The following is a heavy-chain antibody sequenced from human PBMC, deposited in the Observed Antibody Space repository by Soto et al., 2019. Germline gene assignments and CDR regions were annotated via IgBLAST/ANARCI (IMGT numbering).Heavy chain of an antibody. D-gene: IGHD3-3*01. J-gene: IGHJ4*02. CDR1: GYTLTELS. Sequence: ASVKVSCKVSGYTLTELSMHWVRQAPGKGLEWMGGFDPEDGETIFAQKFQGRVTMTEDTSTDTAYMELSSLRSEDTAVYYCATARRFLEWPDLDYWGQGTLVTVSS. CDR3: ATARRFLEWPDLDY. CDR2: FDPEDGET. V-gene: IGHV1-24*01.